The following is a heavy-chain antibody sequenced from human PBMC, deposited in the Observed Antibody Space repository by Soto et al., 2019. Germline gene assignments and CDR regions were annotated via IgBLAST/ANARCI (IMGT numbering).Heavy chain of an antibody. CDR3: ARGYVGSWAHFDY. D-gene: IGHD2-15*01. CDR1: GFTFGNYA. Sequence: EVPLLESGGALTQPGGSLRLSCSASGFTFGNYAMNWVRQAPGKGLEWVSSISDSSSKTYYADSVKGRFTISRDNSKNMLLLQLNTLRADDTAVYFCARGYVGSWAHFDYWGQGTQVIVSS. V-gene: IGHV3-23*01. J-gene: IGHJ4*02. CDR2: ISDSSSKT.